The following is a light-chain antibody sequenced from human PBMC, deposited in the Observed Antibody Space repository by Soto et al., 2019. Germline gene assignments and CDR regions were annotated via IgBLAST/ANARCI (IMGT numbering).Light chain of an antibody. CDR3: SSYTSTSTLVV. J-gene: IGLJ1*01. Sequence: QSALTQPASVSGSPGQSITISCTGTSSDVGAYKYVSWYQQFPGTAPKLMIYEVTNRPSGVSNRFSGSKSGNTASLTISGLQAEDEADYYCSSYTSTSTLVVFGTGTKLTVL. CDR2: EVT. V-gene: IGLV2-14*01. CDR1: SSDVGAYKY.